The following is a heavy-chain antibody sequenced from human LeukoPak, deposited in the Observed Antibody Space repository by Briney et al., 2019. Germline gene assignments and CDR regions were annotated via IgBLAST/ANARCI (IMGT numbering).Heavy chain of an antibody. CDR3: ARAEGQWELPDY. CDR2: ISSSSSYI. Sequence: GGSRRPSWLPSGSTSSSLTINWVRQLDGKGREWVSCISSSSSYIYYADSVKGRFTISRDNAKNSLYLQMNSLRAEDTAVYYCARAEGQWELPDYWGQGTLVTVSS. CDR1: GSTSSSLT. V-gene: IGHV3-21*05. D-gene: IGHD1-26*01. J-gene: IGHJ4*02.